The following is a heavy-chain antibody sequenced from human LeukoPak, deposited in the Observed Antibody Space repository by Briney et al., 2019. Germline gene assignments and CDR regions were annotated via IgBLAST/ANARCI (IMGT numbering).Heavy chain of an antibody. CDR2: IYTSGST. CDR3: ARGCSSTSCYLRMDV. D-gene: IGHD2-2*01. Sequence: SETLSLTCTVSGGSISSYYWSWIRQPAGKGLEWIGRIYTSGSTNYNPSLKSRLTMSIDTSKNQSSLQLSSVTAADTAIYYCARGCSSTSCYLRMDVWGQGTTVTVTS. J-gene: IGHJ6*02. CDR1: GGSISSYY. V-gene: IGHV4-4*07.